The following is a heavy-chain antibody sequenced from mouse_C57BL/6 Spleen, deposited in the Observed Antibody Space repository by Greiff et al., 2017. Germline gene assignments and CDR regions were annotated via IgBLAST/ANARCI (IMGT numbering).Heavy chain of an antibody. CDR2: INYDGSST. CDR1: GFTFSDYY. Sequence: EVMLVESEGGLVQPGSSMKLSCTASGFTFSDYYMAWVRQVPEKGLEWVANINYDGSSTYYLDSLKSRFLISRDNAKNILYLQMSSLKSEDTATYYCARDGVYYYGSSYSYAMDYWGQGTSVTVSS. J-gene: IGHJ4*01. CDR3: ARDGVYYYGSSYSYAMDY. D-gene: IGHD1-1*01. V-gene: IGHV5-16*01.